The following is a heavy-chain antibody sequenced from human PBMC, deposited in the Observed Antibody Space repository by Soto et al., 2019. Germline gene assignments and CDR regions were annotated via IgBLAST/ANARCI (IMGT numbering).Heavy chain of an antibody. CDR1: GGSISSYY. Sequence: QVQLQESGPGLVKPSETLSLTCTVSGGSISSYYWSWIRQPPGKGLEWIGYIYYSGSTNYNPSLKSRVTISVETSKNQFSLKLRSVTAADTAVYYCARSLRPYYYYYYMAVWGKGTTVTVSS. CDR2: IYYSGST. D-gene: IGHD3-16*02. J-gene: IGHJ6*03. V-gene: IGHV4-59*01. CDR3: ARSLRPYYYYYYMAV.